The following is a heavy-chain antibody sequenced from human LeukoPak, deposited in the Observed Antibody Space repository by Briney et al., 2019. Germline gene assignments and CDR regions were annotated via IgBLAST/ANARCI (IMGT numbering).Heavy chain of an antibody. Sequence: GGSLRLSCVASGLTVSNHWMSWVRQAPGKGLEWVANIREERGQEYYVDSVKGRLTISKNSAKNSLYLQMNTLRVEDTAMYYCASLDTAKQPLANHWGQGTLVTVSS. CDR3: ASLDTAKQPLANH. CDR2: IREERGQE. D-gene: IGHD5-18*01. V-gene: IGHV3-7*03. CDR1: GLTVSNHW. J-gene: IGHJ5*02.